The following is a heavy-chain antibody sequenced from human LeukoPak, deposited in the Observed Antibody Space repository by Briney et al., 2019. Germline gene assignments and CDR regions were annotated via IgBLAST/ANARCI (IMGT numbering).Heavy chain of an antibody. CDR2: ISGSGVST. D-gene: IGHD3-10*01. V-gene: IGHV3-23*01. Sequence: GGSLRLSCAASGFRFSSYAMSWVRQAPGKGLEWVSAISGSGVSTYYADSVKGRFTVSRDNSKNTLYLQMNSLRAEDTAVYYCAKDLWFGESPPSHWGQGTLVTVSS. CDR1: GFRFSSYA. J-gene: IGHJ4*02. CDR3: AKDLWFGESPPSH.